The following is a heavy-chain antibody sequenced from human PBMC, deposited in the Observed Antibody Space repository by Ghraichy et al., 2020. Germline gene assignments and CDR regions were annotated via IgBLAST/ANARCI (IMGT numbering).Heavy chain of an antibody. Sequence: GGSLRLSCAASGFTFSNYAIHWVRQAPGKGLEWVAIVSYDGSNKYYGDSVKGRFTISRDNSKNTLYLQMNSLRTEDTAVYYCARGVSSYSSSLGWGEYWGQGTLVTVSS. D-gene: IGHD6-6*01. CDR1: GFTFSNYA. CDR2: VSYDGSNK. J-gene: IGHJ4*02. V-gene: IGHV3-30-3*01. CDR3: ARGVSSYSSSLGWGEY.